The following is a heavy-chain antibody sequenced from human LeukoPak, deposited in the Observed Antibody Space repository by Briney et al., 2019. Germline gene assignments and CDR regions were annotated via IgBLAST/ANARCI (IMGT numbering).Heavy chain of an antibody. D-gene: IGHD6-19*01. CDR1: GYIFTDYY. CDR2: IHPNSGGT. CDR3: ARQFGSGWYFDY. V-gene: IGHV1-2*02. Sequence: ASVKVSCKASGYIFTDYYMHWVRQAPGQGLEWMGWIHPNSGGTNSAQNFQGRVTMTRDTPITTAYMELSRLKSDDTAVYYCARQFGSGWYFDYWGQGTLVTVSS. J-gene: IGHJ4*02.